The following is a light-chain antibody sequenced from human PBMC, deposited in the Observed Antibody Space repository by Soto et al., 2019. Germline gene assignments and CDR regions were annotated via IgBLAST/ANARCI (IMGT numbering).Light chain of an antibody. CDR3: QQSYSTLSIT. CDR1: ENIARH. Sequence: DIQMTQSPSSLSASVGDRITITCRASENIARHLNWYQQKPGKAPILLIYAASNLQNGVPLRFRGGGSGTDFTLTISNLQPEDFATYYCQQSYSTLSITFGQGTRLEIK. CDR2: AAS. V-gene: IGKV1-39*01. J-gene: IGKJ5*01.